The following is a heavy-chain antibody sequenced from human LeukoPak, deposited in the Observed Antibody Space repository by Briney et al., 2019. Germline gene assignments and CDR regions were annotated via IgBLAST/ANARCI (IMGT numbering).Heavy chain of an antibody. CDR1: GGSISSGSYY. V-gene: IGHV4-61*02. J-gene: IGHJ4*02. D-gene: IGHD6-19*01. Sequence: SETLSLTCTVSGGSISSGSYYWSWIRQPAGKGLEWIGRIYTSGSTNYNPSLKSRVTISVDTSKNQFSLKLSSVTAADTAVYYCARHEGWLWGQGTLVTVSS. CDR2: IYTSGST. CDR3: ARHEGWL.